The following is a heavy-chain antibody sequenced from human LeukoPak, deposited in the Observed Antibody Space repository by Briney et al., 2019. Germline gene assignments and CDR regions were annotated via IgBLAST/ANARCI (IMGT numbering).Heavy chain of an antibody. D-gene: IGHD3-3*01. J-gene: IGHJ4*02. CDR3: ARTAYYDFWSGYYTSLGYYFDY. V-gene: IGHV3-66*01. CDR2: IYSGGST. CDR1: GFTVSSNY. Sequence: GGSLRLSCAASGFTVSSNYMSWVRQAPGKGLEWVSVIYSGGSTCYADSVKGRFTFSRDNSKNTLYLQMNSLRAEDTAVYYCARTAYYDFWSGYYTSLGYYFDYWGQGTLVTVSS.